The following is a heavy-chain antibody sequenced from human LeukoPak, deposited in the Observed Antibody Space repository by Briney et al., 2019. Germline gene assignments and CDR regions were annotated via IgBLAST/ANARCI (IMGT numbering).Heavy chain of an antibody. J-gene: IGHJ2*01. Sequence: ASVKVSCKASGYTFTSYDINWVRQATGQGLEWMGWMNPNSGNTGYAQKFQGRVTMTRNTSISTAYMELGSLRSEDTAVYYCARGPLLWFGELLLSYWYFDLWGRGTLVTVSS. CDR3: ARGPLLWFGELLLSYWYFDL. V-gene: IGHV1-8*01. CDR1: GYTFTSYD. CDR2: MNPNSGNT. D-gene: IGHD3-10*01.